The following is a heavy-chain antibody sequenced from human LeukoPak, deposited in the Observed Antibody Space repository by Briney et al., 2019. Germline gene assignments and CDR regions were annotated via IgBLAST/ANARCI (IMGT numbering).Heavy chain of an antibody. Sequence: SETLSLSCTVSGGSISSHYWSWIRQPPGKGLEWIGYIYYSGTTSYNPSLRSRLTISVDTSKNQFSLKVTSVTAADTAVYYCARAESYYHYYIVVWGKGTTVTVSS. V-gene: IGHV4-59*11. CDR2: IYYSGTT. CDR1: GGSISSHY. CDR3: ARAESYYHYYIVV. J-gene: IGHJ6*03.